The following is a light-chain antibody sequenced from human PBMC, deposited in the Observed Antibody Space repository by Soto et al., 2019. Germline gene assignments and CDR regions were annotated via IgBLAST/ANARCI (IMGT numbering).Light chain of an antibody. J-gene: IGKJ4*01. CDR1: QDISSW. V-gene: IGKV1-12*01. CDR2: AAS. Sequence: DIQMTQSPSSVSASVGDRVTITCRASQDISSWLAWFQQKPGEAPSLVIYAASSLHSGVPSRFSGSGSGTEFTLAISSLQPEDFATYYCQQGNSFPLSFGGGTKVEI. CDR3: QQGNSFPLS.